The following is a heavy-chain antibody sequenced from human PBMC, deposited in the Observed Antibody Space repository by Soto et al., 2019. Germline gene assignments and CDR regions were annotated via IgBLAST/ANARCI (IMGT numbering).Heavy chain of an antibody. V-gene: IGHV1-3*01. Sequence: ASVKVSCKASGYTFTSYGIHWVRQAPGQRLEWMGWINAANGDTKYSPKFQGRVTITRDTSASTAYMELSSLRSEDTAVYYCARKSGYDLVDYWGQGALVTVSS. D-gene: IGHD5-12*01. CDR2: INAANGDT. J-gene: IGHJ4*02. CDR1: GYTFTSYG. CDR3: ARKSGYDLVDY.